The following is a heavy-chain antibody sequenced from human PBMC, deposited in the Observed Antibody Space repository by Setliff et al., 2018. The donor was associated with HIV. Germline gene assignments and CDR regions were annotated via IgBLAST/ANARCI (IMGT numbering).Heavy chain of an antibody. V-gene: IGHV4-38-2*01. Sequence: SETLSLTCAVSASSISSDYCWGWIRQPPGKGLEWIGSTHHSGSTYYNPSLNSRVTISVDTSKSQFSLRLNSVTATDTALYYCARGRFHRLHRPYSGSGSLGIQYFDYWGQGTLVTVSS. CDR3: ARGRFHRLHRPYSGSGSLGIQYFDY. CDR1: ASSISSDYC. J-gene: IGHJ4*02. D-gene: IGHD3-10*01. CDR2: THHSGST.